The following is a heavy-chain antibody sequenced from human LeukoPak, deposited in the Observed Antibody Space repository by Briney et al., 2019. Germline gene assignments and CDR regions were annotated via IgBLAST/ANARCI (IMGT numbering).Heavy chain of an antibody. CDR1: GGSISSSGYY. CDR3: ARHGSYGELSLNWFDP. D-gene: IGHD4-17*01. J-gene: IGHJ5*02. CDR2: ISYSGTT. V-gene: IGHV4-39*01. Sequence: PSETLSLTCTVSGGSISSSGYYWGWIRQPPGKGLEWIGTISYSGTTHYNPSLQSRVTISVDTSKNHLSLRLTSVTAADTAVYYCARHGSYGELSLNWFDPWGQGTLVTVSS.